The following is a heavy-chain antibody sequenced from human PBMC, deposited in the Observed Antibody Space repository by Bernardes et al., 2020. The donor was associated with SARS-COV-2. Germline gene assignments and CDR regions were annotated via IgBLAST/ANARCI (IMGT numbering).Heavy chain of an antibody. J-gene: IGHJ4*02. CDR3: SRAGNFRFDF. CDR1: GFSFSNSW. D-gene: IGHD1-7*01. CDR2: INPDGSTI. Sequence: GGSLRLSCEGSGFSFSNSWVHWVRQAPGTGLEWVSRINPDGSTITYADFVKGRFTISRDNAKNKLYLQLTSLGTEDKAVYYCSRAGNFRFDFWGQGTLVTVSS. V-gene: IGHV3-74*01.